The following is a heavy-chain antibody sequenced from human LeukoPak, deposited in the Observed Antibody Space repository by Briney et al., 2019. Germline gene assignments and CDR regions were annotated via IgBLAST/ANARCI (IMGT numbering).Heavy chain of an antibody. D-gene: IGHD3-16*02. J-gene: IGHJ4*02. Sequence: AGGSLRLSCVAAGISVSSNHITWVRQAPGKGLEWVSAISGSGGSTYYADSVKGRFTISRDNSKNTLYLQMNSLRAEDTAVYYCAKGDMITFGGVIVDWGQGTLVTVSS. V-gene: IGHV3-23*01. CDR2: ISGSGGST. CDR3: AKGDMITFGGVIVD. CDR1: GISVSSNH.